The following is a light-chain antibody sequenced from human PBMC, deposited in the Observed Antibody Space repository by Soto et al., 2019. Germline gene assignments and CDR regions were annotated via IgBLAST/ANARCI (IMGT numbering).Light chain of an antibody. Sequence: QSVLTQPPSVSAAPGQTVSISCSGSSSNNGNNYVAWYQQLPGTAPKLLIYENNKRPSGIPDRFSGSKSGTSAALAIAGLQTGDEADYYCGTWDSSLSAVVFGGGTKLTVL. J-gene: IGLJ3*02. V-gene: IGLV1-51*02. CDR3: GTWDSSLSAVV. CDR2: ENN. CDR1: SSNNGNNY.